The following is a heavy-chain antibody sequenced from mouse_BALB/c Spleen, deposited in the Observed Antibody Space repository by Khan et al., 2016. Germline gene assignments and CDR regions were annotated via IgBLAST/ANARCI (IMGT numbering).Heavy chain of an antibody. CDR1: GYTFTSSW. Sequence: QVQLQQSGAELARPGASVKLSCKASGYTFTSSWMQWVKQRPGQGLEWIGAIYPGDGDTRYTQKFKGKATLTADKSSSTAYMQLSSLASEDSAVYYDASYYGSSYDYFDYWGQGTTLTVSS. CDR3: ASYYGSSYDYFDY. D-gene: IGHD1-1*01. J-gene: IGHJ2*01. V-gene: IGHV1-87*01. CDR2: IYPGDGDT.